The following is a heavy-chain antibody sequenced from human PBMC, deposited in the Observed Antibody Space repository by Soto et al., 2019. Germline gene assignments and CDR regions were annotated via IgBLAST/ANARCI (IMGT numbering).Heavy chain of an antibody. CDR3: ARARPSNGDPNIYFFYGLDV. D-gene: IGHD6-6*01. CDR1: GDMFRNSA. V-gene: IGHV1-69*01. CDR2: IIPLFRKT. Sequence: QVQLVQSGAEVKRPGSSVKVSCKASGDMFRNSAFTWVRQAPGQGLAWMGVIIPLFRKTNVAQNFQGRVTFTADESTSSLYLEASSLTSEDTAVYYCARARPSNGDPNIYFFYGLDVWGQGTTITFSS. J-gene: IGHJ6*02.